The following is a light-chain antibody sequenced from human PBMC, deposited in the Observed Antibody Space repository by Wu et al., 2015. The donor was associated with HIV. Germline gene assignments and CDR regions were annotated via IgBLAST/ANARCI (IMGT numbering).Light chain of an antibody. CDR3: QQRTNWRTT. CDR2: DAS. J-gene: IGKJ4*01. CDR1: QSITTY. V-gene: IGKV3-11*01. Sequence: EIVLTQSPATLSLSPGERATLSCRASQSITTYLAWYQQKPGQAPRLLIYDASNRATGIPARFSGSGSGTDFTLIISSLEPEDFAVYYCQQRTNWRTTFGRRDRRW.